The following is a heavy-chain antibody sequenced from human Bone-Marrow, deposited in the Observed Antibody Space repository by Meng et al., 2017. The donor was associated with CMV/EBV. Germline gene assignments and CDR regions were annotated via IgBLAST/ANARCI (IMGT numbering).Heavy chain of an antibody. Sequence: GESLKISCAASGFTFSSYDMHWVRQATGKGLEWVSAIGTAGDTYYPGSVKGRFTISRENAKNSLYLQMNSLRAGDTAVYYCTTEAIYCSGSSCYMGAFHIWGQGTMVTVSS. V-gene: IGHV3-13*01. CDR1: GFTFSSYD. CDR2: IGTAGDT. J-gene: IGHJ3*02. CDR3: TTEAIYCSGSSCYMGAFHI. D-gene: IGHD2-2*02.